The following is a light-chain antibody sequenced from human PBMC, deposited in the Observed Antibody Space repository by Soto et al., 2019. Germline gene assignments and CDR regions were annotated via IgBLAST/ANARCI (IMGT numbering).Light chain of an antibody. CDR1: SSDVGGYNY. J-gene: IGLJ2*01. CDR2: EVS. V-gene: IGLV2-8*01. CDR3: RSYVGSNNLV. Sequence: QSALTQPPSASGSPGQSVTISCTGTSSDVGGYNYVSWYQQHPGKAPKLMIYEVSKRPSGVPDRFSGSKSGNTASLTVSGLQAEDEGDYYSRSYVGSNNLVFGGGTNLTVL.